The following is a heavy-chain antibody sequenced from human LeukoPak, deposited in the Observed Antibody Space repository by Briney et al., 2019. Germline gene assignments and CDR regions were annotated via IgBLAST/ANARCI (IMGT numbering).Heavy chain of an antibody. V-gene: IGHV4-34*01. CDR3: ARGPNSSGWYMGTGTTEFDP. D-gene: IGHD6-19*01. Sequence: SETLSLTCAVYGGSFSGYYWSWIRQPPGKGLEWIGEINHSGSTNYNPSLKSRVTISVDTSKNQFSLKLSSVTAADTAVYYCARGPNSSGWYMGTGTTEFDPWGQGTLVTVSS. J-gene: IGHJ5*02. CDR1: GGSFSGYY. CDR2: INHSGST.